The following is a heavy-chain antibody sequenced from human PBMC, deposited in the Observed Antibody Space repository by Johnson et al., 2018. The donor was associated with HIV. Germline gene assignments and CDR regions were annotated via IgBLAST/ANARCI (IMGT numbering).Heavy chain of an antibody. D-gene: IGHD4-23*01. CDR3: AKVAVATSAVGVALGI. Sequence: QEQLVESGGGVVQPGRSLRLSCAASGFTFRNYGMHWVRQAPGKGLEWVAVPWFDGINKYYSESVKGRFTISRDNSKNTLYLQMNSLRAEDTAVYCCAKVAVATSAVGVALGIWGPGTMVTVSS. J-gene: IGHJ3*02. V-gene: IGHV3-33*06. CDR1: GFTFRNYG. CDR2: PWFDGINK.